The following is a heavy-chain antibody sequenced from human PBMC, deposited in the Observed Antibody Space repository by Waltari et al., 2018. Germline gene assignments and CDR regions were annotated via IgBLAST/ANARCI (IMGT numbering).Heavy chain of an antibody. J-gene: IGHJ4*02. V-gene: IGHV1-8*01. D-gene: IGHD3-22*01. Sequence: QVQLVQSGAEVKKPGASVKVSCKASGYTFTSYDINWVRQATGQGLEWMGWMNPNSGNTGYAQKFQGRVTMTRNTSISTAYMELSSLRSEDTAVYYCATQSYYYDSSGYRPGFDYWGQGTLVTVSS. CDR3: ATQSYYYDSSGYRPGFDY. CDR2: MNPNSGNT. CDR1: GYTFTSYD.